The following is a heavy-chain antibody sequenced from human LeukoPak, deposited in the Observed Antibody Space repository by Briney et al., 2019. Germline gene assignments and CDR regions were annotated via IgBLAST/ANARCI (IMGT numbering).Heavy chain of an antibody. V-gene: IGHV4-59*12. Sequence: PSETLSLTCTVSGGSISSYYWSWIRQPPGKGLEWIGYIYYSGSTSYNPSLKSRVTISVDTSKNQFSLKLSSVTAADTAVYYCARLRDLYNIFDYWGQGTLVTVSS. J-gene: IGHJ4*02. D-gene: IGHD1-1*01. CDR1: GGSISSYY. CDR3: ARLRDLYNIFDY. CDR2: IYYSGST.